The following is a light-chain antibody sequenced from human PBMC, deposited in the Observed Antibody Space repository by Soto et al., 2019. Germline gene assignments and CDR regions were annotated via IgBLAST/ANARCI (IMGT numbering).Light chain of an antibody. J-gene: IGLJ2*01. CDR3: SSYTSSITLV. CDR2: DVN. CDR1: SSDVGGYDY. Sequence: QSVLTQPASVSGSTGQSITISCTGTSSDVGGYDYVSWYQQHPGKAPKLMLYDVNNRPSWVSNRFSGSKSGNTASRTISGLQAEDEADYYCSSYTSSITLVFGAGTKLTVL. V-gene: IGLV2-14*03.